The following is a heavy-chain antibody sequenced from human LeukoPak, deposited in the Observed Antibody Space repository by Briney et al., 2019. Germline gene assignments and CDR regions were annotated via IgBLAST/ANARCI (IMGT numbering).Heavy chain of an antibody. CDR3: AKDCLDYGDYGTPEY. CDR2: IRYDGTKT. V-gene: IGHV3-30*02. Sequence: GGSLRLSCAASGFTFSSYAMSWVRQAPGRGLEWLAFIRYDGTKTYYAASVKGRFTISKDNSKNTLYLQMNSLRADDTAVYYCAKDCLDYGDYGTPEYWGQGTLVTVSS. D-gene: IGHD4-17*01. J-gene: IGHJ4*02. CDR1: GFTFSSYA.